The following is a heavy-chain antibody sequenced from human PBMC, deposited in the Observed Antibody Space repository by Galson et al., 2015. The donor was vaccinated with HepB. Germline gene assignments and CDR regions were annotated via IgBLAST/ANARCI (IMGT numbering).Heavy chain of an antibody. CDR2: IIPIFGIA. CDR3: ASDPIAAAGTYHYYYGMDV. CDR1: GGTFSSYA. Sequence: SVKVSCKASGGTFSSYAISWVRQAPGQGLEWMGGIIPIFGIANYAQKFQGRVTITADESTGTAYMELSSLRSEDTAVYYCASDPIAAAGTYHYYYGMDVWGQGTTVTVSS. D-gene: IGHD6-13*01. J-gene: IGHJ6*02. V-gene: IGHV1-69*13.